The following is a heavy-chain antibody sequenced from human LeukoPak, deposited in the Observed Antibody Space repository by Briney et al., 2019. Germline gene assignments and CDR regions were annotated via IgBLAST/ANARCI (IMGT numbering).Heavy chain of an antibody. J-gene: IGHJ6*03. Sequence: PSETLSLTCTVSGGSISSGGYYWSWIRQPPGKGLEWIGEINHSGSTNYNPSLKSRATISVDTSKNQFSLKLSSVTAADTAVYYCARPGYHYYYYYMDVWGKGTTVTVSS. V-gene: IGHV4-39*07. CDR2: INHSGST. CDR3: ARPGYHYYYYYMDV. CDR1: GGSISSGGYY. D-gene: IGHD2-2*01.